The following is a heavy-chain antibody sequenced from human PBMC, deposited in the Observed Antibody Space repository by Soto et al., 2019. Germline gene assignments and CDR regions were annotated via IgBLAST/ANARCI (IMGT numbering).Heavy chain of an antibody. CDR1: GYTFTRYG. Sequence: QVQLVQSGAEVKKPGASVKVSCRAYGYTFTRYGISWVRQAPGQGLEWMAWISVYNGKTNYAQRFQGRVTLTTDTSTSTASMELRSLRSDATAVYYCARDPDGDNDFDYWGQGTLVTVSS. D-gene: IGHD4-17*01. V-gene: IGHV1-18*01. CDR3: ARDPDGDNDFDY. CDR2: ISVYNGKT. J-gene: IGHJ4*02.